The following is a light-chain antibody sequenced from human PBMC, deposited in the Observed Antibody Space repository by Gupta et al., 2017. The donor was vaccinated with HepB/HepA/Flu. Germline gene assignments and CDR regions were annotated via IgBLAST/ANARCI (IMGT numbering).Light chain of an antibody. Sequence: EIVLTQSPVTLSLSPGERATLSCRASQSVNSYLAWYQQKPGQAPRLLIYDASNRATGIPARFSGSGSGTDFTLTISSLEPEDFAVYYCQQHRNWPVTFGGGTKVEIE. CDR1: QSVNSY. CDR2: DAS. J-gene: IGKJ4*01. CDR3: QQHRNWPVT. V-gene: IGKV3-11*01.